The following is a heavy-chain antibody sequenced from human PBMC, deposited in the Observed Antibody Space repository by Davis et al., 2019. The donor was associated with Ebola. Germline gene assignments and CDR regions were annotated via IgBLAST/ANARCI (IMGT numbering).Heavy chain of an antibody. CDR1: GFTFSIYA. CDR3: AKATLQFWGSLDY. D-gene: IGHD7-27*01. CDR2: ISGSGGST. J-gene: IGHJ4*02. Sequence: PGGSLRLSCAASGFTFSIYAMSWVRQGPGKGLEWVSAISGSGGSTNDADSVKGRFTNSRDNSNNMLYLQMSSLRAEDTAVYYCAKATLQFWGSLDYWGQGSQVTVSS. V-gene: IGHV3-23*01.